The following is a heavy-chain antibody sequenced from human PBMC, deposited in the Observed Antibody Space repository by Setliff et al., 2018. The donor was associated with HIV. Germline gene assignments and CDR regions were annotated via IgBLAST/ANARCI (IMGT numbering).Heavy chain of an antibody. CDR3: AREGITGTTLHPY. Sequence: GGSLRLSCAASGFSFNTYSMSWFRQAPGKGLEWVSYITGSSDTIYYADSVKGRFTISRDNAKNSLYLQMNTLRAEDTAVYYCAREGITGTTLHPYWGQGTLVTVSS. J-gene: IGHJ4*02. D-gene: IGHD1-7*01. CDR2: ITGSSDTI. V-gene: IGHV3-48*04. CDR1: GFSFNTYS.